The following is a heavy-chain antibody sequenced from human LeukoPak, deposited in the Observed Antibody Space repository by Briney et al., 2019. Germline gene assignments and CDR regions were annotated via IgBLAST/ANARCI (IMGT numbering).Heavy chain of an antibody. CDR2: IRSKANSYAT. J-gene: IGHJ5*02. D-gene: IGHD3-10*01. CDR1: GFTFSGSA. V-gene: IGHV3-73*01. Sequence: PGGSLRLSCAASGFTFSGSAVHWVRQASGKGLEWVGRIRSKANSYATAYAASVKGRFTISRDDSKNTAYLQMNSLKTEDPAVYYCTRHVRSGSESNWFDPWGQGTLVTVSS. CDR3: TRHVRSGSESNWFDP.